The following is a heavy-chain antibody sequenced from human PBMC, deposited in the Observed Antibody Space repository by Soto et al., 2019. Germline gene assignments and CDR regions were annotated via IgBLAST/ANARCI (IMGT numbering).Heavy chain of an antibody. CDR2: IYYSGST. J-gene: IGHJ4*02. Sequence: SQTLSLTCTVSGGSVSSGSYYWSWIRQPPGKGLEWIGYIYYSGSTNYNPSLKSRVTISVDTSKNQFSLKLSSVTAADTAVYYCARDLHGYLYWGQGTLVTVSS. CDR1: GGSVSSGSYY. D-gene: IGHD5-12*01. CDR3: ARDLHGYLY. V-gene: IGHV4-61*01.